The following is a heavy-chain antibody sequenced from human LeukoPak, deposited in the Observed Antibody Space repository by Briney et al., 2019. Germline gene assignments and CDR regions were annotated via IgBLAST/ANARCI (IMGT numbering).Heavy chain of an antibody. CDR2: ISWNSGSI. CDR3: AKDIGSDDFWSGYPDY. Sequence: GRSLRLSCAASGFTFADYAMHWVRQAPGKGLEWVSGISWNSGSIGYADSVKGRFTISRDNAKNSLYLQMNSLRAEDTALYYCAKDIGSDDFWSGYPDYWGQGTLVTVSS. V-gene: IGHV3-9*01. J-gene: IGHJ4*02. D-gene: IGHD3-3*01. CDR1: GFTFADYA.